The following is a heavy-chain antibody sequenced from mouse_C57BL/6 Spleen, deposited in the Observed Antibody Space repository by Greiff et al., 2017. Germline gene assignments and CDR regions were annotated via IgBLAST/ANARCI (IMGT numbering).Heavy chain of an antibody. CDR1: GFTFSDYY. Sequence: EVKLVESEAGFVQPGSSMKLSCTASGFTFSDYYMAWVRQVPEKGLELVANITYDGSSTSYLDSLKSRFIISRDNAKNILDLQMSSLKSDDTAAYYCASYDGYWFAYWGQGALVTVSA. CDR3: ASYDGYWFAY. V-gene: IGHV5-16*01. J-gene: IGHJ3*01. CDR2: ITYDGSST. D-gene: IGHD2-3*01.